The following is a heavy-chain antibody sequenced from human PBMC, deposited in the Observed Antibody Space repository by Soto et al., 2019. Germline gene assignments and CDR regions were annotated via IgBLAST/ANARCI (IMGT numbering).Heavy chain of an antibody. D-gene: IGHD3-16*02. CDR3: ARGPYDYVWGSDPPHFDY. CDR1: GFTFSNYG. V-gene: IGHV3-33*01. CDR2: IWYDGSNT. Sequence: GGSLRLSCAASGFTFSNYGMHWVRQAPGKGLEWVAVIWYDGSNTYYAVSLKGRLTISRDNAKNSLYLQMNSLRAEDTAVYYCARGPYDYVWGSDPPHFDYWGQGTLVTVSS. J-gene: IGHJ4*02.